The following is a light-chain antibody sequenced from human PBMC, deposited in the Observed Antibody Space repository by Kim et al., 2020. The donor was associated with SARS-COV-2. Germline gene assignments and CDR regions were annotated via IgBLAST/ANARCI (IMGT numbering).Light chain of an antibody. CDR3: QQYLYSPFT. Sequence: ETVLTQSPGTLSLSPGERATLSCTTSQSVSSSYFGWYQQKPGQAPRLVIYGASTRATGIPDRFSGSGSGTAFTLTISRLEPEDFATYYCQQYLYSPFTFGPGTKVDIK. V-gene: IGKV3-20*01. J-gene: IGKJ3*01. CDR2: GAS. CDR1: QSVSSSY.